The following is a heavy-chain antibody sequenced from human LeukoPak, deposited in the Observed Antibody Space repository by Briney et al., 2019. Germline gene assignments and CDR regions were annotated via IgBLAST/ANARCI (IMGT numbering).Heavy chain of an antibody. D-gene: IGHD6-19*01. J-gene: IGHJ4*02. CDR1: DFTFSNAW. CDR2: TKGDRSEK. Sequence: GGSLRLSCAASDFTFSNAWMSWVRQAPGKGLEWVANTKGDRSEKYYVGSVKGRFTISRDNAKNSLYLQMNSLRAEDTAVYYCARGIGIAVAGALDYWGQGTLVTVSS. V-gene: IGHV3-7*01. CDR3: ARGIGIAVAGALDY.